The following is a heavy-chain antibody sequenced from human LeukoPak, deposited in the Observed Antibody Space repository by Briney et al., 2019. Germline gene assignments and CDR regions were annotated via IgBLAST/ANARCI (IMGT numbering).Heavy chain of an antibody. CDR3: ARGRLVVTAFDY. J-gene: IGHJ4*02. V-gene: IGHV3-64*01. D-gene: IGHD2-21*02. CDR2: TSSNGGST. CDR1: GFTFSNYA. Sequence: GGSLRLSCAASGFTFSNYAMHWVRQAPGKGLEYVSATSSNGGSTYYANSVKGRFTIPRDNSKNMLFLQMGSLRTEDMAVYYCARGRLVVTAFDYWGQGTLVTVSS.